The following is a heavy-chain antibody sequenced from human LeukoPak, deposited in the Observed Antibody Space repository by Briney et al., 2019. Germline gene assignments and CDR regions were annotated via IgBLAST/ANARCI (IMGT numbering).Heavy chain of an antibody. J-gene: IGHJ4*02. CDR1: GDSINYYY. V-gene: IGHV4-59*01. CDR2: VYYNGSA. CDR3: ARKGGHFDY. D-gene: IGHD2-15*01. Sequence: SETLSLTCTVSGDSINYYYWSWIRQSPGKGLEWIGYVYYNGSAKYNPFLKSRVTISVDMSKNQFSLKVSSVTAADTAIYYCARKGGHFDYWGQGTLVTVSS.